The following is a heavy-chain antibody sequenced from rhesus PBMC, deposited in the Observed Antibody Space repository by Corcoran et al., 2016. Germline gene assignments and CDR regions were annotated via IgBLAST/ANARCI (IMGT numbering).Heavy chain of an antibody. J-gene: IGHJ4*01. CDR2: IRNKAHGGTP. D-gene: IGHD6-31*01. CDR1: GFTFSDHH. Sequence: EVQLVDSGGGLVQPGGSLRVSCGASGFTFSDHHMHWVRQAPGKGPEGVGFIRNKAHGGTPEYAASVKGRFTISRDDSKSIASLQMNSLKTEDTAVYYCAREAADFDYWGQGVLVTVSS. CDR3: AREAADFDY. V-gene: IGHV3-116*01.